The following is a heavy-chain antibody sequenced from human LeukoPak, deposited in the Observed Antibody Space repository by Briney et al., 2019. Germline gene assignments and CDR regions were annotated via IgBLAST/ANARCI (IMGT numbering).Heavy chain of an antibody. Sequence: GRSLRLSCAASRFTFSSYGMHWVRQAPGKGLEWVAVISYDGSNKYYADSVKGRFTVSRDNSKNTLYLQMNSLRAEDTAVYYCARVWYGDSPYYFDCWGQGTLVTVSS. V-gene: IGHV3-30*03. CDR2: ISYDGSNK. CDR3: ARVWYGDSPYYFDC. J-gene: IGHJ4*02. CDR1: RFTFSSYG. D-gene: IGHD2-21*02.